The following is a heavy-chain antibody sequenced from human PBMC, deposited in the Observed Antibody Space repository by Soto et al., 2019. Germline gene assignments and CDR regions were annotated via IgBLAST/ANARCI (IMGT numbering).Heavy chain of an antibody. J-gene: IGHJ3*02. Sequence: EVQLVESGGGLVKPGGSLRLSCAASAFNFSSYTMNWVRQAPGEGLEWVSSISSSSRYIYYADSVKGRFTISRDDAKNSLYLQMNSLRAEDTAVYYCARDRCRGGSCYRTYAFDIWGQGTMVTVSS. CDR3: ARDRCRGGSCYRTYAFDI. D-gene: IGHD2-15*01. CDR2: ISSSSRYI. CDR1: AFNFSSYT. V-gene: IGHV3-21*01.